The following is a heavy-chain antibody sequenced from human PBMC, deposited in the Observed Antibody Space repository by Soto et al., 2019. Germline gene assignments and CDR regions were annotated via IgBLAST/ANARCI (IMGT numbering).Heavy chain of an antibody. J-gene: IGHJ2*01. V-gene: IGHV1-69*01. Sequence: QVQLVQSGAEVKKPGSSVKVSCKASGGTFSSYAISWVRQAPGQGLEWMGGIIPIFGTANYAQKFQGRVTITADESTRTDYMELSSLRSEDTAVYYCARVISSGYIYWYFDLWGRGTLVTVSS. CDR2: IIPIFGTA. CDR3: ARVISSGYIYWYFDL. CDR1: GGTFSSYA. D-gene: IGHD3-22*01.